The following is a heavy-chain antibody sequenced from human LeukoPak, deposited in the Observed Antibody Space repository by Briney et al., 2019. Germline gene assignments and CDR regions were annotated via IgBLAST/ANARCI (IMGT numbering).Heavy chain of an antibody. V-gene: IGHV4-59*01. Sequence: PSETLSLTCTVSGGSFSSYYWNWIRQPPGKGLEWMGYIYYSGSTNCNPSLKSRVTISVDTSKNQFSLKLSSVTAADTAVYYCARGGSTGTNLNWVDPWGQGTLVTVSS. J-gene: IGHJ5*02. CDR3: ARGGSTGTNLNWVDP. CDR2: IYYSGST. D-gene: IGHD1-1*01. CDR1: GGSFSSYY.